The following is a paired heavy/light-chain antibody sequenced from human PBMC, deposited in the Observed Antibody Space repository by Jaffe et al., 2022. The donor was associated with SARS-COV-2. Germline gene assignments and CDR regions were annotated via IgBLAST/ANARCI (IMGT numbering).Light chain of an antibody. CDR3: QQRKQWPPLT. J-gene: IGKJ4*01. CDR1: QNVDIH. Sequence: ETVLTQSPATLSLSPGERATLSCRTSQNVDIHLAWYQQRPGQAPRLLIYEASKRATGIPARFSGSGSGTDFTLTISSLEPEDFAVYYCQQRKQWPPLTFGGGTKVEIK. CDR2: EAS. V-gene: IGKV3-11*01.
Heavy chain of an antibody. CDR1: GGSISRSRHF. D-gene: IGHD2-21*02. Sequence: QLQLQESGPGLLKPSETLTLTCTVSGGSISRSRHFCGWVRQPPGKGLEWIGSITYSGTTYYNPSLESRLIISVDTSKNQYSVRLSSVTAADTAMYYCARHSDCSDDCVPAFDVWGQGTLVSVSS. CDR2: ITYSGTT. J-gene: IGHJ3*01. V-gene: IGHV4-39*01. CDR3: ARHSDCSDDCVPAFDV.